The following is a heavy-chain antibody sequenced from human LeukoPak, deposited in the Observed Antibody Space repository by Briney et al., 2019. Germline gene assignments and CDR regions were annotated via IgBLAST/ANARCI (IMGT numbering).Heavy chain of an antibody. Sequence: GGSLRLSCTASGFTFSGYAMSWVRQAPGKGLEWVGFIRSKAYGGITEYAASVKGRFTISRDDSKSIAYLQMNSLKTEDTAVYYCTRNAGYRFGELPYYFDYWGQGTLVTVSS. D-gene: IGHD3-10*01. CDR3: TRNAGYRFGELPYYFDY. CDR1: GFTFSGYA. CDR2: IRSKAYGGIT. J-gene: IGHJ4*02. V-gene: IGHV3-49*04.